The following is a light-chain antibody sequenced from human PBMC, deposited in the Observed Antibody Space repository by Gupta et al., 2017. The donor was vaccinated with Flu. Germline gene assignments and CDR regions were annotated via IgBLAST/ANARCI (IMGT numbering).Light chain of an antibody. V-gene: IGKV3-15*01. J-gene: IGKJ1*01. CDR1: QSVSNN. Sequence: EIVMTQSPATLSLSPGERATLSCRASQSVSNNLAWYQQKPGQAPRLLIYGAAARATGFPARFSGSGSGTEFTLTINSLQFEDFAVYYCQQYQNWPRTFGQGTRVEIK. CDR3: QQYQNWPRT. CDR2: GAA.